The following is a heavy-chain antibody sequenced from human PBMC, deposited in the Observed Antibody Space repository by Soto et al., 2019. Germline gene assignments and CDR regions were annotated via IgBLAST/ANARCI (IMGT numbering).Heavy chain of an antibody. CDR2: IHCNGNT. CDR1: GYSISSYS. V-gene: IGHV4-59*01. D-gene: IGHD2-2*03. J-gene: IGHJ4*02. CDR3: AREGNLGRWIQPLDS. Sequence: PSETLSLTCTFSGYSISSYSWSLIRQPPGKGLEWIGNIHCNGNTKYSPSLKSRVTMSVDTSKNHFSLKLISVTTADTAVYFCAREGNLGRWIQPLDSWGQGTLVTVSS.